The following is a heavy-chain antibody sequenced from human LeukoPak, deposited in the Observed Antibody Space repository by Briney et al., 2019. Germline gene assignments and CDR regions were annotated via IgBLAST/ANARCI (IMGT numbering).Heavy chain of an antibody. Sequence: SETLSLTCAVYGGSFSGHYWSWIRQPPGKGLEWIGEINHSGSTNYNPSLKSRVTISVDTSKNQFSLKLSSVTAADTAVYYCAGIPVVVPTAISSNMDVWGKGTTVTVSS. D-gene: IGHD2-2*02. CDR1: GGSFSGHY. J-gene: IGHJ6*03. V-gene: IGHV4-34*01. CDR2: INHSGST. CDR3: AGIPVVVPTAISSNMDV.